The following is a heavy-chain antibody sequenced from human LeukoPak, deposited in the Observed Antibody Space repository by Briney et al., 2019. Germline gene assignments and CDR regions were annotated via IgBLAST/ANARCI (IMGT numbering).Heavy chain of an antibody. V-gene: IGHV1-2*02. CDR3: ARWVYYDFWSGYYKSGYFDY. CDR2: INPNSSGT. CDR1: GYTFTSYY. J-gene: IGHJ4*02. D-gene: IGHD3-3*01. Sequence: ASVKVSCKASGYTFTSYYMHWVRQAPGQGLEWMGWINPNSSGTNYAQKFQGRVTMTRDTSISTAYMELSRLRSDDTAVYYCARWVYYDFWSGYYKSGYFDYWGQGTLVTVSS.